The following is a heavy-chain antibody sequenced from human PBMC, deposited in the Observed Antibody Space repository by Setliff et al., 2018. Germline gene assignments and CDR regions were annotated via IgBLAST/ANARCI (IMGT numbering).Heavy chain of an antibody. CDR3: ARDLRRLGRDYYGSGSYRILSYYYYYMDV. D-gene: IGHD3-10*01. Sequence: GGSLRLSCAASGFAFTSSTMNWVRQSPGKSLEWVSSISGRSDYINYLDSVKGRFTVSRDNAYNSLSLQMSSLTAEDTGVYYCARDLRRLGRDYYGSGSYRILSYYYYYMDVWGKGTTVTVSS. CDR1: GFAFTSST. J-gene: IGHJ6*03. CDR2: ISGRSDYI. V-gene: IGHV3-21*01.